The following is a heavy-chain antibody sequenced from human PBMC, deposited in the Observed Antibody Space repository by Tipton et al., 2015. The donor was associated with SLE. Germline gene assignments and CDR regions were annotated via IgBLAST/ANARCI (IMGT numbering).Heavy chain of an antibody. D-gene: IGHD5-18*01. V-gene: IGHV3-30*02. J-gene: IGHJ3*02. CDR1: GFTVSSNY. CDR3: AKDRMVTDAFDI. CDR2: IRYDGSNK. Sequence: GSLRLSCAASGFTVSSNYMSWVRQAPGKGLEWVAFIRYDGSNKYYADSVKGRFTISRDNSKNTLYLQMNSLRAEDTAVYYCAKDRMVTDAFDIWGQGTMVTVSS.